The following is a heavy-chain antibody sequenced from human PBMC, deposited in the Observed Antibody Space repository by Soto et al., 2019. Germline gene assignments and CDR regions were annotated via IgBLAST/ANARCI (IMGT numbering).Heavy chain of an antibody. CDR1: GGSMSSYY. CDR3: VGARSGGVGATYSES. J-gene: IGHJ1*01. Sequence: SETLSLTCTVSGGSMSSYYWTWIRQPPGKGLEWIGFIHYGGGTVYNPALRSRVTVTVETSKKQFSLNLSSVTAAETAVYYCVGARSGGVGATYSESWGQGALVTGSS. V-gene: IGHV4-59*01. CDR2: IHYGGGT. D-gene: IGHD1-26*01.